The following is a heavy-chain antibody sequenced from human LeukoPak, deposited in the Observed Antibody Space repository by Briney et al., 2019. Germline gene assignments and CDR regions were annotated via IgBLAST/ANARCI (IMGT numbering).Heavy chain of an antibody. CDR2: ISYDGRQK. J-gene: IGHJ4*02. CDR3: AKEAYSGSYSDY. D-gene: IGHD1-26*01. V-gene: IGHV3-30*04. Sequence: PGGSLRLSCAASGFTSSTYAMHWVRQAPGKGLEWVAVISYDGRQKYYADSVKGRFTISRDNSKNTLYLQMNSLRAEDTAVYYCAKEAYSGSYSDYWGQGTLVTVSS. CDR1: GFTSSTYA.